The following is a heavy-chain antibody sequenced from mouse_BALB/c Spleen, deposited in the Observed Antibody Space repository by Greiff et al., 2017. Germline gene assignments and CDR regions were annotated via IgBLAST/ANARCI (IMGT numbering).Heavy chain of an antibody. CDR2: INPSTGYT. Sequence: QVQLQQSGAELAKPGASVKMSCKASGYTFTSYWMHWVKQRPGQGLEWIGYINPSTGYTEYNQKFKDKATLTADKSSSTAYMQLSSLTSEDSAVYYCARPQGFFDYWGQGTTLTVSS. CDR1: GYTFTSYW. CDR3: ARPQGFFDY. V-gene: IGHV1-7*01. J-gene: IGHJ2*01.